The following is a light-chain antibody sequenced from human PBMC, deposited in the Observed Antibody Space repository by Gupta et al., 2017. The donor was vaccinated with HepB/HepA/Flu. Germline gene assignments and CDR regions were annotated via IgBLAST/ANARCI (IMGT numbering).Light chain of an antibody. CDR3: GTWDSSLSVEV. J-gene: IGLJ2*01. CDR1: TSNIGNDS. CDR2: DSN. Sequence: QSVLTQPPSVSAAPGQKVTIFCSGSTSNIGNDSVYWYQHFPVTAPRLLIYDSNQRPSGIPDRFSASKSGTSATLGITGLQTGDEADYYCGTWDSSLSVEVFGGGTKLTVL. V-gene: IGLV1-51*01.